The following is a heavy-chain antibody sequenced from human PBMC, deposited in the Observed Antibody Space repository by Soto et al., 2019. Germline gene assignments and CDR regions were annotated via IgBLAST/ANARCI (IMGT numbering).Heavy chain of an antibody. Sequence: EVQLVESGGGLVKPGGSLRLSCAASGFTFSSYSMNWVRQAPGKGLEWVSSISSSSSYIYYADSVKGRFTISRDNAKNSRYLQMNSLRAEDTAVYYCARDGEERYSTYYYYYMDVWGKGTTVTVSS. CDR2: ISSSSSYI. J-gene: IGHJ6*03. CDR1: GFTFSSYS. D-gene: IGHD4-4*01. CDR3: ARDGEERYSTYYYYYMDV. V-gene: IGHV3-21*01.